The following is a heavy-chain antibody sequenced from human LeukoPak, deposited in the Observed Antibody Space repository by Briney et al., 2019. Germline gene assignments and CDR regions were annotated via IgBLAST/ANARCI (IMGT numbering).Heavy chain of an antibody. CDR1: GGSISSGDYY. Sequence: KPSQTLSLXCTVSGGSISSGDYYWSWIRQPPGKGLEWIGYIYYSGITYYNPSLKSRVTISVDTSKNQFSLKLSSVTAADTAVYYCARGGGYCSSTGCPQDYYYHYMDVWGKGTTVTVSS. CDR2: IYYSGIT. D-gene: IGHD2-2*01. V-gene: IGHV4-30-4*08. J-gene: IGHJ6*03. CDR3: ARGGGYCSSTGCPQDYYYHYMDV.